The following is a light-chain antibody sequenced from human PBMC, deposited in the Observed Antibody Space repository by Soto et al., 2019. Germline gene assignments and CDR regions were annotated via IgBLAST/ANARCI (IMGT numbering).Light chain of an antibody. CDR3: LSYTGSSARI. Sequence: QSALTQPASVSGSPGQSITISCTGTSSDVGGYDYVSWYQQNPGKAPKLMIYEVFNRPSGVSGRFSGSKSGNTASLTISGLQAEDEGDYYCLSYTGSSARIFGTGTKLTVL. V-gene: IGLV2-14*01. CDR1: SSDVGGYDY. J-gene: IGLJ1*01. CDR2: EVF.